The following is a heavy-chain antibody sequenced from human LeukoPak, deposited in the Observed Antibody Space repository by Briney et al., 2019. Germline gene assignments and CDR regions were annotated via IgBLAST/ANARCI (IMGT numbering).Heavy chain of an antibody. J-gene: IGHJ4*02. V-gene: IGHV3-74*01. Sequence: GGSLRLSCEASGFTFSSYWMHWVRQAPGKGLVWVSRINSDGTSASYADSVKGRFTISRDNAKNTLYLQMNSLRAEDTAVYYCARDLWVAATNYFDYWGQGTLVTVSS. D-gene: IGHD1-26*01. CDR2: INSDGTSA. CDR3: ARDLWVAATNYFDY. CDR1: GFTFSSYW.